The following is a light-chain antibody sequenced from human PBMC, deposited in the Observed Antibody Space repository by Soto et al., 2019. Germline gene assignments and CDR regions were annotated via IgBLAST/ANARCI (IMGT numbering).Light chain of an antibody. J-gene: IGKJ4*01. Sequence: EIVLTQSPATLSVSPGERATLSCRASQSIRNKLAWYQQKPGQTPRLLIYGASTRATGIPARFSGSESGTDFTLTISSLQSEDFAVYYCQHYNEWPLTFGGGTKVEIK. CDR3: QHYNEWPLT. CDR2: GAS. CDR1: QSIRNK. V-gene: IGKV3-15*01.